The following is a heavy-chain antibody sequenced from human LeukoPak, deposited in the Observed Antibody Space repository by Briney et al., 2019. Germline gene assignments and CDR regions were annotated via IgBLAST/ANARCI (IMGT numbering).Heavy chain of an antibody. CDR3: ARDPIGGLYYYYMDV. CDR2: ISSSSSYI. CDR1: GFTLSSYS. J-gene: IGHJ6*03. V-gene: IGHV3-21*01. Sequence: GGSLRLSCAASGFTLSSYSMNWVRQAPGKGLEWVSSISSSSSYIYYADSVKGRFPISRDNAKNSLYLQMNSLRAEDTAVYYCARDPIGGLYYYYMDVWGKGTTVTVSS. D-gene: IGHD4-23*01.